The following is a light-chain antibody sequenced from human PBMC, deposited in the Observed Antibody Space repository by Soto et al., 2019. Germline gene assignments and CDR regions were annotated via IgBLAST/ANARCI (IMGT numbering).Light chain of an antibody. V-gene: IGKV1-5*01. CDR2: DAS. CDR1: QSISSW. J-gene: IGKJ2*01. CDR3: QQDNSYSLST. Sequence: DIQMTQSPSTLSASVGDRVTITCRASQSISSWLAWYQQKPWKAPKLLTYDASSLESGVPSRFSGSGSGTEFTLTISSLQPDDFATYYCQQDNSYSLSTVGQGTKLEIK.